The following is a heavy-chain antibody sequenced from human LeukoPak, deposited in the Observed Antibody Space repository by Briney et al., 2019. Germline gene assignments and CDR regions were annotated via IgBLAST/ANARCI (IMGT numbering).Heavy chain of an antibody. CDR2: IYPGDSST. J-gene: IGHJ4*02. CDR3: ARRVGDYYGSGSFYI. D-gene: IGHD3-10*01. CDR1: GYSFTSNW. Sequence: GESLKISCKGFGYSFTSNWIGWVRQMPGKGLEWMGTIYPGDSSTRYSPSFEGQVTISADKSISTAYLQWSSLKASDTAIYYCARRVGDYYGSGSFYIWGQGTLVTVSS. V-gene: IGHV5-51*01.